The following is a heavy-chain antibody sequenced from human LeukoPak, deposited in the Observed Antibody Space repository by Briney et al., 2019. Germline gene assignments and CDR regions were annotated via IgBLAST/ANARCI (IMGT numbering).Heavy chain of an antibody. CDR3: AALTTLDY. CDR1: GFTVSSNY. J-gene: IGHJ4*02. CDR2: IYSGGST. D-gene: IGHD3-3*01. V-gene: IGHV3-66*01. Sequence: GGSLRLSCAASGFTVSSNYMNWVRQAPGKGLEWVSVIYSGGSTYYADSVKGRFTISRDNSKNTLYLQMNSLRAGDTAVYYCAALTTLDYWGQGTLVTVSS.